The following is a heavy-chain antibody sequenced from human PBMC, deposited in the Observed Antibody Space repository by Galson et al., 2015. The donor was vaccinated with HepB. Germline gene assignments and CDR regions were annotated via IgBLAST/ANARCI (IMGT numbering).Heavy chain of an antibody. V-gene: IGHV3-9*01. Sequence: SLRLSCAASGFTFDDYAMHWVRQAPGKGLEWISGISWNSGTVGYADSVKGRFTISRDNAKNSLYLQMNSLRAEDTALYYCAKENYGGGLTHYYGMDVWGQGTTVTVSS. CDR2: ISWNSGTV. CDR3: AKENYGGGLTHYYGMDV. D-gene: IGHD4-23*01. CDR1: GFTFDDYA. J-gene: IGHJ6*02.